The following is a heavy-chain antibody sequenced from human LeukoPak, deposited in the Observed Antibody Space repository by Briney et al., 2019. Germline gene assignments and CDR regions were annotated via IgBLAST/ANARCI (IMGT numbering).Heavy chain of an antibody. Sequence: PGGSLRLSCAASGFTFSSYGMHWVRQAPGKGPEWVAFIRYDGSNKYYADSVKGRFTISRDNSKNTLYLQMNSLRAEDTAVYYCAKDIIAARPHFDYWGQGTLVTVSS. CDR2: IRYDGSNK. J-gene: IGHJ4*02. D-gene: IGHD6-6*01. CDR1: GFTFSSYG. V-gene: IGHV3-30*02. CDR3: AKDIIAARPHFDY.